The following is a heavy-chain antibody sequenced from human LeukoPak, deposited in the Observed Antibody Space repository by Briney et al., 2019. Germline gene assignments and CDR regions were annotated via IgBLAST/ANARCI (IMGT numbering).Heavy chain of an antibody. D-gene: IGHD3-10*01. V-gene: IGHV3-23*01. Sequence: GGSLRLSCAASGFTFSTYAMTWVRQAPGKGLEWVSLISGTGGSTYYADSVKGRFTISRDNSKNTLYLQMNSLRAEDTAVYYCARADYGSTYYFDYWGQGTLVTVSS. CDR3: ARADYGSTYYFDY. CDR1: GFTFSTYA. J-gene: IGHJ4*02. CDR2: ISGTGGST.